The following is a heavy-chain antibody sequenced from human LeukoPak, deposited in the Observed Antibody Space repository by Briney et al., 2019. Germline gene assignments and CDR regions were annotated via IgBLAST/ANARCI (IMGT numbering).Heavy chain of an antibody. Sequence: PGGSLRLSCVVSGFTFDRHGMQWVRQAPGKGLEWVAYIRYDGSKKHYTDSLKGRFTISRDNSKNTVYLQMNSLRPGDTAVCYCARGYTGSYWAVDYWGQGTLVTVSS. J-gene: IGHJ4*02. V-gene: IGHV3-30*02. D-gene: IGHD1-26*01. CDR2: IRYDGSKK. CDR3: ARGYTGSYWAVDY. CDR1: GFTFDRHG.